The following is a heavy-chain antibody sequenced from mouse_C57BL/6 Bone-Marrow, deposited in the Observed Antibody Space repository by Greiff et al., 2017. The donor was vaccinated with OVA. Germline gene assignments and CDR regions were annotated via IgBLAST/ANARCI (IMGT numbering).Heavy chain of an antibody. CDR2: ISNLAYSI. D-gene: IGHD1-1*01. V-gene: IGHV5-15*01. J-gene: IGHJ1*03. CDR1: GFTFSDYA. CDR3: ARQVLRYFDD. Sequence: EVQGVESGGGLVQPGGSLKLSCAASGFTFSDYAMAWVRQAPRKGPEWVAFISNLAYSIYYADTVTGRFTISGANAKNTLYQEISSLMSEDTAMYYCARQVLRYFDDWGTGTTVTVSS.